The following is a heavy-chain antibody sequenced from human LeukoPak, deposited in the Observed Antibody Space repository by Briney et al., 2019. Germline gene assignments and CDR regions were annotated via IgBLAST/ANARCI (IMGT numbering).Heavy chain of an antibody. CDR2: IRSKANSYAT. D-gene: IGHD5-24*01. J-gene: IGHJ4*02. V-gene: IGHV3-73*01. CDR3: TLGDGYKKISGVDY. CDR1: GFTFSGSA. Sequence: GGSLRLSCAASGFTFSGSAMHWVRQASGKGLEWVGRIRSKANSYATAYAASVKGRFTISRDDSKNTAYLRMNSLKTEDTAVYYCTLGDGYKKISGVDYWGQGTLVTVSS.